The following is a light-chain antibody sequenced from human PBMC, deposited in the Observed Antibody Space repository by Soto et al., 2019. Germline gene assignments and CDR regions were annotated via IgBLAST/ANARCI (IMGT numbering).Light chain of an antibody. J-gene: IGLJ3*02. CDR1: SSDVGGYNY. Sequence: QSALTQPASVSGSPGQSITISCTGTSSDVGGYNYDSWYQQHPGKAPKLMIYDVSNRPSGVSNRFSGSKSGNTASLTISGLQAEDEADYYCSSYTSSGTFGVFGGGTKLTVL. CDR3: SSYTSSGTFGV. CDR2: DVS. V-gene: IGLV2-14*01.